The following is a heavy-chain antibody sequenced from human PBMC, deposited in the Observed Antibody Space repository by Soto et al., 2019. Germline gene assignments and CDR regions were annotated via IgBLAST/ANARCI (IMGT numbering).Heavy chain of an antibody. D-gene: IGHD2-2*01. CDR2: ISSSGSTT. CDR1: GFTFSSYE. CDR3: AREDSIIIPAVSGF. Sequence: GGSLRLSCAASGFTFSSYEMNWVRQAPGKGLEWVSYISSSGSTTYYSDSVKGRFAISRDNAKSSVSLQMNTLRVEDTAVYYCAREDSIIIPAVSGFWGQGTLVTVSS. V-gene: IGHV3-48*03. J-gene: IGHJ4*02.